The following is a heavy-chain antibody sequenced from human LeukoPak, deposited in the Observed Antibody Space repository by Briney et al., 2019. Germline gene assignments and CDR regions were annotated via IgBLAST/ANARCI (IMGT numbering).Heavy chain of an antibody. D-gene: IGHD6-19*01. CDR3: ARGRQQWLVWGASPGTLFDP. CDR2: INHSGST. J-gene: IGHJ5*02. V-gene: IGHV4-34*01. CDR1: GGSFSGYH. Sequence: PSETLSLTCAVYGGSFSGYHWSWIRQPPGKGPEWIGEINHSGSTNYNPSLKSRVTISVDTSKNQFSLKLSSVTAADTAVYYCARGRQQWLVWGASPGTLFDPWGQGTLVTVSS.